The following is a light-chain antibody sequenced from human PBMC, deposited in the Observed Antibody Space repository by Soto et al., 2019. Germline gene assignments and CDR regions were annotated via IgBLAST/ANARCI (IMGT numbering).Light chain of an antibody. V-gene: IGKV3-20*01. CDR2: GTS. CDR1: QIVSSSY. Sequence: EFVLTQSPVTLALSPGEIATLSCSASQIVSSSYLAWYQQKPGQAPRLLIYGTSNRATGIPDRFSGCGSGTDCTLTISRLEPEDFAVYYCQQFGSSLRRKFGQGTKVDIK. J-gene: IGKJ1*01. CDR3: QQFGSSLRRK.